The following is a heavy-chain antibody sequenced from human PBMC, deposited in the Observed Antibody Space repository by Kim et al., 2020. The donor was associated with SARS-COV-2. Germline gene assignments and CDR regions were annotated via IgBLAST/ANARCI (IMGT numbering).Heavy chain of an antibody. V-gene: IGHV3-30*02. D-gene: IGHD5-12*01. CDR3: AKDPRGYSGFPDISDY. Sequence: FVKCRFTIPRDNSKNTVYLQMNSLRAEDTAGYYCAKDPRGYSGFPDISDYWGQGTLVTVTS. J-gene: IGHJ4*02.